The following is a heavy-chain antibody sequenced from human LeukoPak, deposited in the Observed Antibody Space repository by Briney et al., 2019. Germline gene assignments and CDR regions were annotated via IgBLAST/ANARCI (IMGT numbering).Heavy chain of an antibody. Sequence: SETLSLTCTVSGGSISSYYWSWTRQPAGKGLEWIGRIYTSGSTNYNPSLKSRVTMSVDTSKNQFSLKLSSVTAADTAVYYCAREYCSSTSYYSYYYYYMDVWGKGTTVTVSS. V-gene: IGHV4-4*07. CDR1: GGSISSYY. D-gene: IGHD2-2*02. CDR2: IYTSGST. CDR3: AREYCSSTSYYSYYYYYMDV. J-gene: IGHJ6*03.